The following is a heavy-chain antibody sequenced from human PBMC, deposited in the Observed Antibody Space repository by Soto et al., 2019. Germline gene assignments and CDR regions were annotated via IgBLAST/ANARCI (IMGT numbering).Heavy chain of an antibody. J-gene: IGHJ4*02. Sequence: GGCLRLSCAASGFTFSTYAMIWVRQAPGKGLEWVSTISGGGSNTNYADSVKGRFSISRDNSKNTLSLQMNSLRAEDTAVYYCAKGPVTYFDSWGQGTLVTVSS. D-gene: IGHD4-17*01. CDR1: GFTFSTYA. V-gene: IGHV3-23*01. CDR3: AKGPVTYFDS. CDR2: ISGGGSNT.